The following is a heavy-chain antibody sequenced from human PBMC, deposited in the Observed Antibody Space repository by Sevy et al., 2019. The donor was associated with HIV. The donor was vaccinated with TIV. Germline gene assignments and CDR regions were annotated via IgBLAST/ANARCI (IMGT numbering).Heavy chain of an antibody. CDR2: IKQDGSEK. CDR3: ARAPPVLSASDSLNWFDP. J-gene: IGHJ5*02. CDR1: GFTFSSYW. V-gene: IGHV3-7*03. Sequence: GGSLRLSCAASGFTFSSYWMSWVRQAPGKGLEWVANIKQDGSEKYYVDSVKGRFTISRDNAKNSLYLQMNSLRAEDTAIYYCARAPPVLSASDSLNWFDPWGQGTLVTVSS. D-gene: IGHD5-12*01.